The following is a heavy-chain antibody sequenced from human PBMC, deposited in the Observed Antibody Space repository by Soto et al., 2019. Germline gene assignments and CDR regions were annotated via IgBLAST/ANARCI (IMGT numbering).Heavy chain of an antibody. V-gene: IGHV3-64*04. CDR2: ISRKGDNT. Sequence: PGGSLRLSCSASGFTFSSHAMHWVRQAPGQGLEYLSAISRKGDNTYYADSVKGRFTIPRDSSKNTVSLEMTSLRAEDTAVYYCAKGGRQWLVTSDFNYWGQGALVTVSS. J-gene: IGHJ4*02. CDR1: GFTFSSHA. CDR3: AKGGRQWLVTSDFNY. D-gene: IGHD6-19*01.